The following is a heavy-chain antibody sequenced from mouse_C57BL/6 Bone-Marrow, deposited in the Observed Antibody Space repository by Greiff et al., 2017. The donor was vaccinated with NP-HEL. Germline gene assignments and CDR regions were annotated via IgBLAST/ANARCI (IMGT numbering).Heavy chain of an antibody. J-gene: IGHJ3*01. CDR1: GFTFSNYW. Sequence: EVKLQESGGGLVQPGGSMKLSCVASGFTFSNYWMNWVRQSPEKGLEWVAQIRFKSDNYATHYAESVKGRFTISRDDSKSSVYLQMNNLRAEDTGIYYCTRTGTLGWFAYWGQGTLVTVSA. V-gene: IGHV6-3*01. CDR3: TRTGTLGWFAY. D-gene: IGHD4-1*01. CDR2: IRFKSDNYAT.